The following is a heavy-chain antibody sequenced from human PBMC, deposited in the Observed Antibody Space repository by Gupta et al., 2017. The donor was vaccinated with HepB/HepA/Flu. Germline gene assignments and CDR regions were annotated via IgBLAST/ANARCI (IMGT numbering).Heavy chain of an antibody. V-gene: IGHV3-9*01. CDR2: ISWNSGNI. J-gene: IGHJ3*02. CDR1: GFTFDDYA. CDR3: AKDYSSSWYGLTSAFDI. D-gene: IGHD6-13*01. Sequence: EVQLVESGGGLVQPGRSLRLSCAASGFTFDDYAIHWVRQAPGKGLEWVSGISWNSGNIGYADSVKGRFTISRDNAKNSLYLQMNSLRADDTALYYCAKDYSSSWYGLTSAFDIWGQGTMVTVSS.